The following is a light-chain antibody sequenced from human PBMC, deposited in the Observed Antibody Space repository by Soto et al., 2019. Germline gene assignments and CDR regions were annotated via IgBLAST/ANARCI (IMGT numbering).Light chain of an antibody. V-gene: IGKV1-8*01. CDR1: QGISSY. J-gene: IGKJ2*01. Sequence: AIRMTQSPSSFSASTGDRVTITCLASQGISSYLAWYQQKPGKAPKLRIYAASTLQSGVTSRFSGSGYGKDFTITISCMQSEDFATYSCQQYYSYPLYTFGQGTKLEIK. CDR3: QQYYSYPLYT. CDR2: AAS.